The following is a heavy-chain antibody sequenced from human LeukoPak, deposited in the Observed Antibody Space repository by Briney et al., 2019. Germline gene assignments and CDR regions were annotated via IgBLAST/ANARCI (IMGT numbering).Heavy chain of an antibody. D-gene: IGHD6-13*01. CDR1: GYTFTSYG. CDR3: ARVCGGYSSSWYVCPADDFDY. J-gene: IGHJ4*02. Sequence: ASVKVSCKASGYTFTSYGVSWVRQAPGQGLEWMGWISAYNGNTNYAQKLQGRVTMTTDTSTSTAYMELRSLRSDDTAVYYCARVCGGYSSSWYVCPADDFDYWGQRTLVTVSS. CDR2: ISAYNGNT. V-gene: IGHV1-18*01.